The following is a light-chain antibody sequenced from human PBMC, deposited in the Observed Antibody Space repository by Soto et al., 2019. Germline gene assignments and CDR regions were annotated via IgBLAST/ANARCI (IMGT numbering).Light chain of an antibody. J-gene: IGKJ3*01. CDR2: ETS. CDR3: QNCRA. V-gene: IGKV3-11*01. Sequence: VLTQSPATLSLSPGERATLSCRATQSVTNPLAWYQQRPGQAPRLLIYETSNRATGVPARFSGRGSGTDFTLTIDSLEPEDSALYYCQNCRAFGPGTKVDLK. CDR1: QSVTNP.